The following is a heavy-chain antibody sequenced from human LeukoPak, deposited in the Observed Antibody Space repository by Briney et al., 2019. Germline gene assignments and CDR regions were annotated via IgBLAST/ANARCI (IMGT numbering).Heavy chain of an antibody. CDR3: AKDIEIWFGESSGQAFDI. CDR1: GFTFDDYA. CDR2: ISWNSGSI. J-gene: IGHJ3*02. D-gene: IGHD3-10*01. V-gene: IGHV3-9*01. Sequence: GGSLRLSCAASGFTFDDYAMHWVRQAPGKGLEWVSGISWNSGSIGYADSVKGRFTISRDNAKNSLYLQMNSLRAEDTALYYCAKDIEIWFGESSGQAFDIWGQGTMVTVSS.